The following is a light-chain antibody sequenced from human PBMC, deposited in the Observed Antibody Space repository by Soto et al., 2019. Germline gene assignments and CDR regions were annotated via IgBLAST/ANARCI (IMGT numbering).Light chain of an antibody. CDR2: AAS. V-gene: IGKV1-9*01. CDR1: QGISSY. CDR3: QQLNSYLT. Sequence: DIQLTQSPSFLSASVGDRVTITCRASQGISSYLAWYQQKPGKAPKLLIYAASTLQSGVPSRFSVSGSGTEFTLTISCLQPEDFATYSYQQLNSYLTFGPGTKVDI. J-gene: IGKJ3*01.